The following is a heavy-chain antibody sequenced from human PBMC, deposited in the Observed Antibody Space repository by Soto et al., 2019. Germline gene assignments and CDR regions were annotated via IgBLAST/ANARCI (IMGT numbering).Heavy chain of an antibody. V-gene: IGHV4-34*01. J-gene: IGHJ1*01. Sequence: PSETLSLTCAVYGGSFSGYYWSWIRQPPGKGLEWIGEINHSGSTNYNPSLKSRVTISVDTSKNQFSLKLSSVTAADTAVYYCARGLYYYDSSGYYPAEYFQHWGQGTLVTVSS. CDR2: INHSGST. CDR3: ARGLYYYDSSGYYPAEYFQH. CDR1: GGSFSGYY. D-gene: IGHD3-22*01.